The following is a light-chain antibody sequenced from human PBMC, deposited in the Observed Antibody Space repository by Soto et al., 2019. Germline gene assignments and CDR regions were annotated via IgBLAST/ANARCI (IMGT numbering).Light chain of an antibody. CDR3: QHRNNWPPLFT. V-gene: IGKV3-11*01. Sequence: EIVLTQSPATLSLSPGERATLSCRTSRSISGYVGWYQQKPGQAPRLLIYDASNRATGIPARFSGSGAGTEFTLTISSLEPEDFAVYYCQHRNNWPPLFTFGPGTKVDIK. J-gene: IGKJ3*01. CDR1: RSISGY. CDR2: DAS.